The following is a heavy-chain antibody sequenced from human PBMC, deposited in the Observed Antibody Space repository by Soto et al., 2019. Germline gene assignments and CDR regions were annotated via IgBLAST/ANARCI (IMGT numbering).Heavy chain of an antibody. CDR2: TNAGNGNT. J-gene: IGHJ6*02. V-gene: IGHV1-3*01. Sequence: GASVKVSCKASGYTFTSYAMHWVRQAPGQRLEWMGWTNAGNGNTKYSQKFQGRVTITRDTSASTAYMELSSLRSEDTAVYYCARVKGNYYDSSGYYTYYYYGMDVWGQGTTVTVSS. CDR1: GYTFTSYA. D-gene: IGHD3-22*01. CDR3: ARVKGNYYDSSGYYTYYYYGMDV.